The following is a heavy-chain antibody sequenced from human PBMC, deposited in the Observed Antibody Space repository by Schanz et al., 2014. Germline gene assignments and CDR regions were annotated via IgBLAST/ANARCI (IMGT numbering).Heavy chain of an antibody. CDR1: GYTFTSDS. CDR3: AGVGVDAAAGGDY. Sequence: QVQLVQSGAEVKKPGASVKVSCKASGYTFTSDSMHWVRQAPGQGLEWMGMINPSGGSTTYAQKFQGRVTMTRDTSTSTVYMEMSSVTSEDTAVYYCAGVGVDAAAGGDYWGQGTLVTVSS. CDR2: INPSGGST. J-gene: IGHJ4*02. V-gene: IGHV1-46*03. D-gene: IGHD6-13*01.